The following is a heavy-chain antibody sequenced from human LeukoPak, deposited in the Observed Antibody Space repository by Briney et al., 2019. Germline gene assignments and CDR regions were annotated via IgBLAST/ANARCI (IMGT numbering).Heavy chain of an antibody. Sequence: GASVKVSCKASGGTFSSYAISWVRQAPGQGLEWMGRIIPILGIANYAQKFQGRVTITADKSTSTAYMELSSLRSEDTAVYYCARELVVLDYVWGSYRYMDYWGQGTLVTVSS. J-gene: IGHJ4*02. V-gene: IGHV1-69*04. CDR3: ARELVVLDYVWGSYRYMDY. D-gene: IGHD3-16*02. CDR2: IIPILGIA. CDR1: GGTFSSYA.